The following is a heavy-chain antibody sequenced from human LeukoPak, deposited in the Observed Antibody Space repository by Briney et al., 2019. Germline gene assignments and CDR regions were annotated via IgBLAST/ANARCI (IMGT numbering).Heavy chain of an antibody. J-gene: IGHJ4*02. V-gene: IGHV3-23*01. CDR3: ARKTDSSGSGDY. CDR1: GFTFSSYA. CDR2: ISGSGGST. Sequence: QSGGSLRLSCAASGFTFSSYAMSWVRQAPGKGLEWVSAISGSGGSTYYADSVKGRFTISRDNSKNTLYLQMNSLRADDTAVYYCARKTDSSGSGDYWGQGTLVTVSS. D-gene: IGHD3-22*01.